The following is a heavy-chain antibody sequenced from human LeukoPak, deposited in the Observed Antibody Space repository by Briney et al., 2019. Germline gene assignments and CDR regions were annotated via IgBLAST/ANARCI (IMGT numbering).Heavy chain of an antibody. D-gene: IGHD4-23*01. CDR3: ARSGGNSAPDY. J-gene: IGHJ4*02. CDR1: GFSFSDSF. CDR2: IFSSGSHI. Sequence: GGSLRLSCAASGFSFSDSFMGWIRQPPGKGLEWISYIFSSGSHIYYADSVKGRFTISRDNAKSSLYLQMNSLRAEDTAVYYCARSGGNSAPDYWGQGTLVTVSS. V-gene: IGHV3-11*04.